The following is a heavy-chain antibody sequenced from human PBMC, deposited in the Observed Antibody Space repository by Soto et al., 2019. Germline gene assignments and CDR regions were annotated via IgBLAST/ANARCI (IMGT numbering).Heavy chain of an antibody. Sequence: QVQLVQSRAEVKKPGASVKVSCKASGYTFTSYGISWVRQAPGQGLEWMGWISAYNGNTNYAQKLQGRVTMTTDTSTSTAYMELRSLRSDDAAVYYCAREGNDDYRTGPRFEDGMDVWGQGTTVTVSS. CDR3: AREGNDDYRTGPRFEDGMDV. J-gene: IGHJ6*02. V-gene: IGHV1-18*04. CDR1: GYTFTSYG. D-gene: IGHD4-17*01. CDR2: ISAYNGNT.